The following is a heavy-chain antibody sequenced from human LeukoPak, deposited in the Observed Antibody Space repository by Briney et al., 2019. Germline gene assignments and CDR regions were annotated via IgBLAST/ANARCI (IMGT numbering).Heavy chain of an antibody. V-gene: IGHV3-11*01. CDR1: GFTFSDYY. D-gene: IGHD3-22*01. CDR3: ARVEQQLRLDSSGYYVDY. Sequence: GGSLRLSCAASGFTFSDYYMSWIRQAPGKGLEWVSYISSSGSTIYYADSVKGRFTISRDNAKNSLYLQMNSLRAEDTAVYYCARVEQQLRLDSSGYYVDYWGQGTLVTVSS. J-gene: IGHJ4*02. CDR2: ISSSGSTI.